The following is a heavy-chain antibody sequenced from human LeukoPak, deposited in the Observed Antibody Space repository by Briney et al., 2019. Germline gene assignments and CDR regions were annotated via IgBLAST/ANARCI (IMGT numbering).Heavy chain of an antibody. V-gene: IGHV3-48*02. D-gene: IGHD4-17*01. CDR2: ISSSSSTI. CDR1: GFTFSTYS. Sequence: PGGSLRLSCAASGFTFSTYSMNWVRQAPGKGLEWVSYISSSSSTISYADSVKGQFTISRDNAKNSLYLQMNSLRDEDTAVYYCARDLDYGDYYGMDVWGQGTTVTVSS. CDR3: ARDLDYGDYYGMDV. J-gene: IGHJ6*02.